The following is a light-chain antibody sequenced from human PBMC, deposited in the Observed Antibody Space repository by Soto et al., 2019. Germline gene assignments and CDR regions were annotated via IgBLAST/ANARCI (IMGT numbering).Light chain of an antibody. V-gene: IGKV1-39*01. J-gene: IGKJ2*02. CDR2: AAS. CDR1: QSISTY. Sequence: DLQMTQSPSSLSASVGDRVTITCRASQSISTYLNWYQQKVGKAPKLLIYAASSLQRGVPSRFSGSGSGIDFTLTISSLQPEDFATYYCQQSYSTPRTFGQGTKLEIK. CDR3: QQSYSTPRT.